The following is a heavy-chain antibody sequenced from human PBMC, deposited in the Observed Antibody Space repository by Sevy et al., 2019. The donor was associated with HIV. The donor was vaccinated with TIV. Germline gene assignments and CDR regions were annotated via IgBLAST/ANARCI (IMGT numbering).Heavy chain of an antibody. D-gene: IGHD2-8*02. V-gene: IGHV1-46*03. J-gene: IGHJ6*02. CDR2: INPSGGST. CDR1: GYTFTSYY. CDR3: ARVGYCTGGVYYTLSGMDV. Sequence: ASVKVSCKASGYTFTSYYMHWVRQAPGQGLEWMGIINPSGGSTSYAQKFQGRVTMTRDTSTSTVYMELSSLRSEDTAVYYCARVGYCTGGVYYTLSGMDVWGQGTTVTVSS.